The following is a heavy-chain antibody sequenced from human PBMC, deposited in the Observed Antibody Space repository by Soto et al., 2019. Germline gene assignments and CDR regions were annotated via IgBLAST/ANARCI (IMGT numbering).Heavy chain of an antibody. Sequence: PSETLSLTCIVSGGSISSYYWSWIRQPPGKGLEWIGYIYYSGSTNYNPSLKSRVTISVDTSKNQFSLKLSSVTAADTAVYYCARGTSPDYWGQGTLVTVSS. CDR1: GGSISSYY. V-gene: IGHV4-59*01. CDR2: IYYSGST. CDR3: ARGTSPDY. D-gene: IGHD1-7*01. J-gene: IGHJ4*02.